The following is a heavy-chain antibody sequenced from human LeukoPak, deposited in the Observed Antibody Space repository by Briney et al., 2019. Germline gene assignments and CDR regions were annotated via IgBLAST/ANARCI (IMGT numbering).Heavy chain of an antibody. D-gene: IGHD3-3*01. J-gene: IGHJ3*02. CDR3: ARDLTTIFGVAHDAFDI. CDR1: GFTYSLYW. CDR2: IKQDGSEK. Sequence: GGSLRLSCEASGFTYSLYWMSWVRQAPGKGLEWVANIKQDGSEKYYVDSVKGRFTISRDNAKNSLYLQMNSLRAEDTAVYYCARDLTTIFGVAHDAFDIWGQGTMVTVSS. V-gene: IGHV3-7*01.